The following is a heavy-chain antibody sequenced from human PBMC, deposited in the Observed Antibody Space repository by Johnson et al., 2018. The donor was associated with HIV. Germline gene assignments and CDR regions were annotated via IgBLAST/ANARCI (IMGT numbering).Heavy chain of an antibody. CDR3: TTDPDSSSWYRDAFDI. J-gene: IGHJ3*02. V-gene: IGHV3-15*01. D-gene: IGHD6-13*01. Sequence: VQLVESGGGVVQPGRSLRLSCAASGFTFSNAWMSWVRQAPGKGLEWVGRIKSKTEGGTTDYAAPVKGRFTISRDDSKNTLYLQINSLKTEDTAVYYCTTDPDSSSWYRDAFDIWGQGTMVTVSS. CDR1: GFTFSNAW. CDR2: IKSKTEGGTT.